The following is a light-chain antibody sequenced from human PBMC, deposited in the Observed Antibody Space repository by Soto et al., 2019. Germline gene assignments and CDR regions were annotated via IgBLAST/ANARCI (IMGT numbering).Light chain of an antibody. J-gene: IGKJ5*01. V-gene: IGKV1-39*01. CDR2: AAS. CDR3: LHHHNFPIT. Sequence: DLQMTQSPSSLSASVGDRVTITCRASQSISSYLNWYQQKPGKAPKLLIYAASSLQSGVSSRFSGSGSGTDFALTISSLQPEDFATYYCLHHHNFPITFGQGTRLEIK. CDR1: QSISSY.